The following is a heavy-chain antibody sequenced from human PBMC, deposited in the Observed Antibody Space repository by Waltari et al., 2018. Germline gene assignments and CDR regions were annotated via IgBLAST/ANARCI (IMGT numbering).Heavy chain of an antibody. CDR1: GFTFSSYG. CDR2: IRYDGSNK. D-gene: IGHD6-19*01. Sequence: QVQLVESGGGVVQPGGSLRLSCAASGFTFSSYGMHWVRQAPGKGLEWVAFIRYDGSNKYYADSVKGRFTISRDNSKNTLYLQMNSLRAEDTAVYYCAKIIAVAGTDYWGQGTLVTVSS. CDR3: AKIIAVAGTDY. J-gene: IGHJ4*02. V-gene: IGHV3-30*02.